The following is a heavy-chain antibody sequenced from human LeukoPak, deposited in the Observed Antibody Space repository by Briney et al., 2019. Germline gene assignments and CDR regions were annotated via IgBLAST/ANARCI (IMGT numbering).Heavy chain of an antibody. CDR3: ARPRDGYNSDAFDI. CDR1: GYSFSTNW. J-gene: IGHJ3*02. D-gene: IGHD5-24*01. V-gene: IGHV5-51*01. CDR2: IYPGDSDT. Sequence: GESLKISCKGSGYSFSTNWIGWVRQMPGKGLEWMGIIYPGDSDTRYSPSVQGQVTISVDKSISTAYLQWSSLKASDTAMYYCARPRDGYNSDAFDIWGQGTMVTVSS.